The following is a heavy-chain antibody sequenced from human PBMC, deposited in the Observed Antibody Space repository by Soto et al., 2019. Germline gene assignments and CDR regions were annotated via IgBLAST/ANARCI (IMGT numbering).Heavy chain of an antibody. CDR2: INAGNGNT. CDR1: GYTFTSYA. J-gene: IGHJ4*02. CDR3: ARQPMVRGVTIAPHFDY. Sequence: QVQLVQSGAEVKKPGASVKVSCKASGYTFTSYAMHWVRQAPGQRLEWMGWINAGNGNTKYSQKFQGRVTITRDTSASTAYMERSSLRSEDTAVYYCARQPMVRGVTIAPHFDYWGQGTLVTVSS. V-gene: IGHV1-3*01. D-gene: IGHD3-10*01.